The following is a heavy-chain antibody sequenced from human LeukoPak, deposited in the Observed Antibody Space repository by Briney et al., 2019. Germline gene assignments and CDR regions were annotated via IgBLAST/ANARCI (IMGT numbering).Heavy chain of an antibody. J-gene: IGHJ5*02. D-gene: IGHD6-13*01. V-gene: IGHV4-34*01. CDR3: AREGQQLVRNWFDP. CDR2: INHSGST. Sequence: SETLSLTCAVYGGSFSGDFWSWIRQSPGKGLEWIGEINHSGSTNYNPSLKSRVTISVDTSKNQFSLKLSSVTVADTAVYYCAREGQQLVRNWFDPWGQGTLVTVSS. CDR1: GGSFSGDF.